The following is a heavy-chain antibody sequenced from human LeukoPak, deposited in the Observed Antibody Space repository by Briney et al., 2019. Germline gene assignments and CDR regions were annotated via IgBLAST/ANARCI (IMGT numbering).Heavy chain of an antibody. CDR2: IYTSGST. J-gene: IGHJ4*02. CDR1: GDSISSDRYY. V-gene: IGHV4-61*02. CDR3: ARAVTTRYCTNGVCSRLDY. Sequence: PSETLSLTCTVSGDSISSDRYYWSWIRQPAGKGLEWIGRIYTSGSTNYNPSLESRVTISVDTSKNQFSLKLSSVTAADTAVYYCARAVTTRYCTNGVCSRLDYWGQGTLVTVSS. D-gene: IGHD2-8*01.